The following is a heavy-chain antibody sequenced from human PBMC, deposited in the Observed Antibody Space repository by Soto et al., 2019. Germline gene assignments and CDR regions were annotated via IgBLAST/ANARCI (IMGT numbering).Heavy chain of an antibody. Sequence: QVQLQESGPGLVKPSGTLSLTCAVSGGSISSSNWWSWVRQPPGKGLEWIGEVYHSVAINYNPSLKSRVTVSMDESRNQISLELNSVTAADSAIYYCARHIAVAGTRGFDYWGQGTLVIVSS. D-gene: IGHD6-19*01. CDR1: GGSISSSNW. V-gene: IGHV4-4*02. J-gene: IGHJ4*02. CDR3: ARHIAVAGTRGFDY. CDR2: VYHSVAI.